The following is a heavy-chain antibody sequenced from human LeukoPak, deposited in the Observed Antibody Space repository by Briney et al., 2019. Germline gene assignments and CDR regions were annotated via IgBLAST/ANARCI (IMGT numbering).Heavy chain of an antibody. J-gene: IGHJ4*02. CDR1: GFTFSSYA. CDR2: ISGSGGGT. CDR3: AKTPTSIAVAGDFDY. V-gene: IGHV3-23*01. Sequence: GGSLRLSCAASGFTFSSYAMSWGRQAPGKRLEWVSAISGSGGGTYYADSVKGRFTISRDNSKNTLYLQMNSLRADDTAVYYCAKTPTSIAVAGDFDYWGQGTLVTVSS. D-gene: IGHD6-19*01.